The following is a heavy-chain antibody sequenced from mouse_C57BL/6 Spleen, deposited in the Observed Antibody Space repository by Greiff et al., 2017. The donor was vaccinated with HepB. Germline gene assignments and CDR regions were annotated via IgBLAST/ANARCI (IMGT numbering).Heavy chain of an antibody. Sequence: EVQLQESGGGLVQPGGSMKLSCVASGFTFSNYWMNWVRQSPEKGLEWVAQIRLKSDNYATHYAESVKGRFTISRDDSKSSVYLQMNNLRAEDTGIYYCTRVGQYYFDYWGQGTTLTVSS. CDR2: IRLKSDNYAT. V-gene: IGHV6-3*01. J-gene: IGHJ2*01. CDR3: TRVGQYYFDY. CDR1: GFTFSNYW. D-gene: IGHD3-3*01.